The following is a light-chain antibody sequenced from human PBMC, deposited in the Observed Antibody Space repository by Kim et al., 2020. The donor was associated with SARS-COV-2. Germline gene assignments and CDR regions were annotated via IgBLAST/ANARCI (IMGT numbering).Light chain of an antibody. CDR3: QHYGSSSIT. CDR2: GAS. Sequence: SLGERATLACRSSQIFGGSYLAWYQQKRGQAPRLLIYGASSRATGIPDRFSGSGSGADFTLTINRLEPEDFAVYYCQHYGSSSITFGQGTRLEIK. V-gene: IGKV3-20*01. CDR1: QIFGGSY. J-gene: IGKJ5*01.